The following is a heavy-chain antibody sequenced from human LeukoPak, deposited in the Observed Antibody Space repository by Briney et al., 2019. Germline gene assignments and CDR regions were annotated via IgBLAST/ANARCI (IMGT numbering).Heavy chain of an antibody. J-gene: IGHJ6*04. CDR2: INSNGANT. CDR3: VRGVVPAAVNGMDV. V-gene: IGHV3-64D*06. Sequence: PGGSLRLSCSASGFIFSGYDMHWVRQAPGKGLEYVSAINSNGANTYYADSVKGRFTISRDSSRNTLYLQVSSLGPDDTAVYYCVRGVVPAAVNGMDVWGKGTTITVSS. D-gene: IGHD2-2*01. CDR1: GFIFSGYD.